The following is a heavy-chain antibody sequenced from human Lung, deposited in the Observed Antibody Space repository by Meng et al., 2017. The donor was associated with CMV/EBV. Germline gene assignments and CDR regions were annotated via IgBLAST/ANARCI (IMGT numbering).Heavy chain of an antibody. V-gene: IGHV3-53*01. CDR3: ARDIDNAGGDCFDH. J-gene: IGHJ4*02. CDR1: GFPVNRDY. D-gene: IGHD1-14*01. Sequence: GESLKISFAASGFPVNRDYMSWVRQAPGKGLEWISVLYSGGTTYYADSVKGRFTISRDNSKNTLFLQMHDLGPEDTAVYYCARDIDNAGGDCFDHWGQGPLVTVSS. CDR2: LYSGGTT.